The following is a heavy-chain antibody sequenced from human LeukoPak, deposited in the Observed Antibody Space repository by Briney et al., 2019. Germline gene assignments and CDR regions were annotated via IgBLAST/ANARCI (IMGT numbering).Heavy chain of an antibody. CDR2: INHSGST. V-gene: IGHV4-34*01. CDR3: ARGRSPNYDFWSGYSVLYDY. Sequence: SETLSLTCAVYGGSFSGYYWSWIRQPPGKGLEWIGEINHSGSTNYNPSLKSRVTISVDTSKSQFSLRLSSVTAADTAVYYCARGRSPNYDFWSGYSVLYDYWGQGTLVTVSS. J-gene: IGHJ4*02. D-gene: IGHD3-3*01. CDR1: GGSFSGYY.